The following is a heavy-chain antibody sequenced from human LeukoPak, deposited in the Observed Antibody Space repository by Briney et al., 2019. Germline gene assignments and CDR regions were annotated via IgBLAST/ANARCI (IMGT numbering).Heavy chain of an antibody. J-gene: IGHJ4*02. CDR1: GGSISSYY. CDR3: ARGVYIAAAQYGY. CDR2: IYYSGTT. D-gene: IGHD6-13*01. Sequence: PSEILSLTCTVSGGSISSYYWSWIRQPPGKGLERIGYIYYSGTTNYNPSLKSRVTISVDTSKNQFSLKLSSVTAADTAVYYCARGVYIAAAQYGYWGQGTLVTVSS. V-gene: IGHV4-59*01.